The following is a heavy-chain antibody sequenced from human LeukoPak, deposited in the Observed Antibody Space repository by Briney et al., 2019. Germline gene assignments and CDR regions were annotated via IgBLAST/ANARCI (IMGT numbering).Heavy chain of an antibody. J-gene: IGHJ4*02. D-gene: IGHD2-15*01. CDR3: ARSAATSGGIDY. CDR1: GYTFTSYD. CDR2: MNPNSGNT. Sequence: GASVKVSCKASGYTFTSYDINWVRQATGQGLEWMGWMNPNSGNTGYAQKFQGRVTMTRNTSISTAYMELSSPRSEDTAVYYCARSAATSGGIDYWGQGTLVTVSS. V-gene: IGHV1-8*01.